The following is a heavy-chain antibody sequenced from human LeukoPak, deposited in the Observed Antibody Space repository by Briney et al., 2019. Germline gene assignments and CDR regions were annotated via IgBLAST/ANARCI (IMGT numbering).Heavy chain of an antibody. CDR1: GFTFSIYS. J-gene: IGHJ4*02. V-gene: IGHV3-21*01. Sequence: GGSLILSCAASGFTFSIYSMNWVRQPPGKGLEWVSSISSSSSYIYYADSVKGRFTISRDNAKNSLYLQMNSLRAEDTAVYYCARADWDTAMIDYWGQGTLVTVSS. CDR2: ISSSSSYI. D-gene: IGHD5-18*01. CDR3: ARADWDTAMIDY.